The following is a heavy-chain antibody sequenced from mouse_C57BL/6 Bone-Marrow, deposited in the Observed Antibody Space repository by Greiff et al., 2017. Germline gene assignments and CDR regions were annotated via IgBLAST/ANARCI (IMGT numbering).Heavy chain of an antibody. CDR3: ARGRLRGAWFAY. V-gene: IGHV5-17*01. J-gene: IGHJ3*01. Sequence: DVMLVESGGGLVKPGGSLKLSCAASGFTFSDYGMHWVRQAPEKGLEWVAYISSGSSTIYYADTVKGRFTISRDNAKNTLFLQMTSLRSEDTAMYYCARGRLRGAWFAYWGQGTLVTVSA. CDR2: ISSGSSTI. D-gene: IGHD2-4*01. CDR1: GFTFSDYG.